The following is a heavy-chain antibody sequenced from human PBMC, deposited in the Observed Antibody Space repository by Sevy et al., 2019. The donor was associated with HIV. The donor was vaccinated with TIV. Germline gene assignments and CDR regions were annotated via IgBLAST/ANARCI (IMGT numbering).Heavy chain of an antibody. J-gene: IGHJ3*02. V-gene: IGHV3-74*01. CDR1: GFTFSSYW. CDR3: ARWRAVAGSPHAFDI. D-gene: IGHD6-19*01. Sequence: GGSLRLSCAASGFTFSSYWMHWVRQAPGKGLMWVSRINGDGSSTIYADSVKGRFTISRDNAKNTLYLQMNSLRAEDTAGYYCARWRAVAGSPHAFDIWGQGTMVTVSS. CDR2: INGDGSST.